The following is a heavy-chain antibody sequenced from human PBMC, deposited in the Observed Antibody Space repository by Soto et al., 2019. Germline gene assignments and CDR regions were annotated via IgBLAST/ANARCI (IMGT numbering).Heavy chain of an antibody. V-gene: IGHV1-69*06. CDR2: IIPIFGTA. CDR3: ARSTIFGVVLISGSGDYYGMDA. J-gene: IGHJ6*02. Sequence: SVKVGYKASGGPLISYAISWVRQAPGQGLEWMGGIIPIFGTANYAQKFQGRVTITADKSTSTAYMELSSLRSEDTAVYYCARSTIFGVVLISGSGDYYGMDAWGQRTTVTVSS. CDR1: GGPLISYA. D-gene: IGHD3-3*01.